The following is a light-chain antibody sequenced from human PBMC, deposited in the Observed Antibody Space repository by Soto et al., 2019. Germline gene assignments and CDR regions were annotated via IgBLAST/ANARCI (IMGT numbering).Light chain of an antibody. CDR1: QSVSSN. CDR2: GAS. J-gene: IGKJ1*01. CDR3: QQYNNWPPWT. Sequence: IMMTLSPATVSLYQGERATLSCRASQSVSSNLAWYQQKPGQAPRLLIYGASTRATGIPARFSGSGSGTDFTLTISRLEPEDVAVHYCQQYNNWPPWTFGQGTKVDI. V-gene: IGKV3-15*01.